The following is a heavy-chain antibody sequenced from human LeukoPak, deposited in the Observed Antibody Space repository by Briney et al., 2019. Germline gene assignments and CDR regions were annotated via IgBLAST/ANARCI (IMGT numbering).Heavy chain of an antibody. V-gene: IGHV4-61*01. Sequence: SETLSLTCTVSGYSISSGNYWCWIRQPPGKGLQWIGYIYYSGSTNYNPSLKSRVTISVDTSKNQFSLKLSSVTAADTAVYYCARFFAPFDAFDIWGQGTMVTVSS. CDR1: GYSISSGNY. CDR2: IYYSGST. J-gene: IGHJ3*02. CDR3: ARFFAPFDAFDI. D-gene: IGHD3-3*01.